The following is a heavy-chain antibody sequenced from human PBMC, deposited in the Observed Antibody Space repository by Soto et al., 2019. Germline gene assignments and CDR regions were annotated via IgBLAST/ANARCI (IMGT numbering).Heavy chain of an antibody. Sequence: EVQLVESGGGLVQPGGSLRLSCAASGFTLSNFWMHWVRQVPGKGLVWVSRINDDGSRTKYADYVEGRLTISRDTAKNTLYLQMDSLRVEDTAVYYCVRDHHDYDFWSGNPRGYFDLWGRGTLVTVSS. J-gene: IGHJ2*01. CDR3: VRDHHDYDFWSGNPRGYFDL. CDR1: GFTLSNFW. V-gene: IGHV3-74*01. CDR2: INDDGSRT. D-gene: IGHD3-3*01.